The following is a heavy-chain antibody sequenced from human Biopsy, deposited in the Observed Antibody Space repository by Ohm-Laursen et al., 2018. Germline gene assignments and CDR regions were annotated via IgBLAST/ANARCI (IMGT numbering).Heavy chain of an antibody. CDR2: IYYSGMT. D-gene: IGHD4-11*01. Sequence: SETLSLTCTVSGDSVTKYYWSWIRQPPGQGLEWIGHIYYSGMTNYNPSLQSRVSISVDTSRNQVSLTLSSVTAADTAVYYCARDSGILNYGNFKYYHYYGMGVWGQGTKVTASS. J-gene: IGHJ6*02. CDR3: ARDSGILNYGNFKYYHYYGMGV. CDR1: GDSVTKYY. V-gene: IGHV4-59*02.